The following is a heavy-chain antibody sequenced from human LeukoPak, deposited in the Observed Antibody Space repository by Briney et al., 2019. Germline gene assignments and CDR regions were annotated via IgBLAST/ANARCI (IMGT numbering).Heavy chain of an antibody. CDR3: ARDVSVNKVTTPFDH. Sequence: PGGSLRVSCEASGFTFSNYRMHWVRQAPGKGLEWISYINLDPNTIYYADSVKGRFTISRDNAKQSLYLQMNSLRVEDTAIYYCARDVSVNKVTTPFDHWGQGTLVTVAS. CDR1: GFTFSNYR. J-gene: IGHJ4*02. V-gene: IGHV3-48*04. D-gene: IGHD1/OR15-1a*01. CDR2: INLDPNTI.